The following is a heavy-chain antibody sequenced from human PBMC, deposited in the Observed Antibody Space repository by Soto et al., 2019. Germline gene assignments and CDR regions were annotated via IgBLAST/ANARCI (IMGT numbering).Heavy chain of an antibody. CDR2: INSRSTTI. Sequence: GKGLEWISYINSRSTTIYYADSVRGRFTISRDNARNSLNLQMNSLRAEDTAVYYCVIVRGETLITRVRSFSDFRRNGTTVPVSS. CDR3: VIVRGETLITRVRSFSDF. J-gene: IGHJ6*04. V-gene: IGHV3-48*01. D-gene: IGHD3-10*02.